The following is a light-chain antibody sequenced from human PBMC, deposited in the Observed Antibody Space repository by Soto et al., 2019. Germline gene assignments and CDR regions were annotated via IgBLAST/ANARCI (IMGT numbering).Light chain of an antibody. J-gene: IGLJ2*01. CDR1: SSDVGGYNY. CDR3: CSYAGSFVV. CDR2: DVS. V-gene: IGLV2-11*01. Sequence: QSGLTQPRSVSGSPGQSVTISCTGTSSDVGGYNYVSWYQQHPGKAPKLMIYDVSKRPSGVPDRFSGSKSGNTASLTISGLQAEDEADYYCCSYAGSFVVFGGGTKVTVL.